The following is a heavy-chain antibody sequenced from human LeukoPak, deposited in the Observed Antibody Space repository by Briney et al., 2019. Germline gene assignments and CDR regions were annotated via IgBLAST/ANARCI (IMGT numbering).Heavy chain of an antibody. CDR3: ARRLTTGTNDY. J-gene: IGHJ4*02. D-gene: IGHD1-7*01. V-gene: IGHV4-4*07. CDR2: IQTNGNT. CDR1: GGSINNYY. Sequence: SETLSLTCTVSGGSINNYYWTWAWLRQPAGKGLEWIGRIQTNGNTNYNPSLESRLTMSVDTSKNQISLKLTSMTAADTAVYYCARRLTTGTNDYWGQGTLVTVSS.